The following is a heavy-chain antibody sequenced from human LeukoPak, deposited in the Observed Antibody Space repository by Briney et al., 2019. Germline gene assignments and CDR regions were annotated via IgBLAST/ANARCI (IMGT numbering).Heavy chain of an antibody. V-gene: IGHV3-23*01. CDR2: IGGSDGRT. CDR1: GFTFSTYA. J-gene: IGHJ6*03. Sequence: GGSLRLSCAASGFTFSTYAMSWVRQAPGKGLEWVSLIGGSDGRTRYADSVKGRFSISRDNSKNTLYLEMNSLRAEDTAVYYCAKDSSSYDWGYMDVWGKGTTVTISS. D-gene: IGHD3-22*01. CDR3: AKDSSSYDWGYMDV.